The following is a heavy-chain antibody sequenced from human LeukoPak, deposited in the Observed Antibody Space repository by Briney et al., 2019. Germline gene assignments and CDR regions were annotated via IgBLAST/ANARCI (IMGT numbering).Heavy chain of an antibody. Sequence: ASVKVSCKASGGTFSSYAISWVRQAPGQGLEWMGWISAYNGNTNYAQKLQDRVTMTTDTSTSTAYMELRSLRSDDTAVYYCARQGEAARLPYYFDYWGQGTLVTVSS. CDR1: GGTFSSYA. V-gene: IGHV1-18*01. J-gene: IGHJ4*02. CDR2: ISAYNGNT. CDR3: ARQGEAARLPYYFDY. D-gene: IGHD6-6*01.